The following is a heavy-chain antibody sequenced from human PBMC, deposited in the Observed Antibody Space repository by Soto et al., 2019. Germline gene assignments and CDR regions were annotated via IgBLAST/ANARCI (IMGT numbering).Heavy chain of an antibody. V-gene: IGHV3-23*01. CDR3: AKDGLYIGPYYVVDY. CDR1: GFTFSNFA. J-gene: IGHJ4*02. D-gene: IGHD3-16*01. Sequence: GGSLRLSCTASGFTFSNFAMSWVRQAPGKGLEWVSVISVGGHTQYVDSVRGRFTISRDNSKNTLYLQMNSLRAEDTAVYYCAKDGLYIGPYYVVDYWGQGTLVTVSS. CDR2: ISVGGHT.